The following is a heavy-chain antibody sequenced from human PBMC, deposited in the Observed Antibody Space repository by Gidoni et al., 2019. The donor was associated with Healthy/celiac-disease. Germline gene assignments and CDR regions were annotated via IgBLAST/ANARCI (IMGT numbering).Heavy chain of an antibody. V-gene: IGHV3-23*01. CDR1: GFTFSSHA. D-gene: IGHD3-10*01. CDR2: ISGSGGST. J-gene: IGHJ4*02. Sequence: EVQLLEAGGGLVQPGGSLRLSCAASGFTFSSHAMSWVRQAPGKGLGWVAAISGSGGSTYYADSVKGRFTMSRDNAKNTLYLQMNSLRAEDTAVYYCAKVGSRGVIRSFYYFDYWGQGTLVTVSS. CDR3: AKVGSRGVIRSFYYFDY.